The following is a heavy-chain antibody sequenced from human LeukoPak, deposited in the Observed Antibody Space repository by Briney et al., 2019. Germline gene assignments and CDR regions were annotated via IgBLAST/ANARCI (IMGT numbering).Heavy chain of an antibody. CDR2: INPNSGGT. V-gene: IGHV1-2*02. CDR1: GYTFTGYH. CDR3: ARVGLKYDYDY. D-gene: IGHD3-16*01. Sequence: ASVKVSCKASGYTFTGYHIHWVRQAPGQGLEWVGWINPNSGGTNYAQKFEGRVTMTRDTSITTAYVELRRLTSDDTAVYHCARVGLKYDYDYWGQGTLVTVSS. J-gene: IGHJ4*02.